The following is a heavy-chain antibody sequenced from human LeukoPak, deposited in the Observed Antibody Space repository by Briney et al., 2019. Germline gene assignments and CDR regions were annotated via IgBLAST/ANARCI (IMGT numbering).Heavy chain of an antibody. V-gene: IGHV1-2*02. J-gene: IGHJ4*02. Sequence: ASVKVSCKASGYTFTDYYMHWVRQAPGQGLEWMGWINPSSGGTNYAQKFQGRVTVTRDTSISTAYMDLSRLRSDDTAVYYCARDYRTGFDYWGQGTLVTVSS. CDR2: INPSSGGT. D-gene: IGHD7-27*01. CDR3: ARDYRTGFDY. CDR1: GYTFTDYY.